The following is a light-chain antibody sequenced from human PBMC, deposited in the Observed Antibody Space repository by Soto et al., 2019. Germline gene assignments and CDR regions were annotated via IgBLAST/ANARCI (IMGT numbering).Light chain of an antibody. J-gene: IGKJ5*01. CDR3: QQRSNWPPIT. CDR2: GAS. V-gene: IGKV3D-20*02. CDR1: QSISSGY. Sequence: VVLTQSPAPMSLSPGEIATLSCRASQSISSGYLAWYQQKPGQAPRLLIYGASSRATGIPDRFSGSGSGTDFTLTISSLEPEDFAVYYCQQRSNWPPITFGQGTRLAIK.